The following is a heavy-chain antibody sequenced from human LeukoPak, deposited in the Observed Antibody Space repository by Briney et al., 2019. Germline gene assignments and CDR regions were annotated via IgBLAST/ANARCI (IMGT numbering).Heavy chain of an antibody. CDR1: GGSISSYY. CDR3: ARRVANSNYYYYGMDV. J-gene: IGHJ6*02. CDR2: IYYSGST. Sequence: SETLSLTCTVSGGSISSYYWSWIRQPPGKGLEWIGYIYYSGSTNYNPSLKSRVTISVDTSKNRFSLKLSSVTAADTAVYYCARRVANSNYYYYGMDVWGQGTTVTVSS. D-gene: IGHD3-10*01. V-gene: IGHV4-59*08.